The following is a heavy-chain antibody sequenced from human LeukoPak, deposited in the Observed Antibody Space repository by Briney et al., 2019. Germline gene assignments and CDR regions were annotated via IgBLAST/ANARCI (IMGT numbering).Heavy chain of an antibody. D-gene: IGHD5-12*01. CDR3: ARSRSKWRLDF. J-gene: IGHJ4*02. CDR1: GGSISNYTYY. CDR2: IHYSGST. Sequence: PSETLSLTCIVSGGSISNYTYYWGWIRQPPGKGLEWIGSIHYSGSTYYNPSLKSRVTISVDTSKNQSSLNLNSVTAADTAVYYCARSRSKWRLDFWGQGTLVTVSS. V-gene: IGHV4-39*01.